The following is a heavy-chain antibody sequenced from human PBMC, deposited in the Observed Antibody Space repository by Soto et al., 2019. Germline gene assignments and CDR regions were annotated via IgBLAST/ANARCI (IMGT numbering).Heavy chain of an antibody. CDR2: IDSSGNSI. J-gene: IGHJ6*02. V-gene: IGHV3-48*02. CDR3: ASLQLVDWFFINIALYRLDV. CDR1: GFTFSSHS. D-gene: IGHD6-13*01. Sequence: EVQLVESGGGLVQPGGSLRLSCSSSGFTFSSHSMNWVRQAPGKGLEWVARIDSSGNSIYYADSVKGRFPVSRENANSSLFFQMTSLGDGDTAVYYCASLQLVDWFFINIALYRLDVGGQGTTV.